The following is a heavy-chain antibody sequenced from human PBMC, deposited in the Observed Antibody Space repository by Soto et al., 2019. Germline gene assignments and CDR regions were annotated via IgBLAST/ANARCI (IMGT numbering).Heavy chain of an antibody. J-gene: IGHJ3*02. CDR1: GFTVSSNY. Sequence: GGSLRLSCAASGFTVSSNYMSWVRQAPGKGLEWVSVIYSGGSTYYADSVKGRFTISRHNSKNTLYLQMNSLRAEDTAVYYCARASIKRKYAFDIWGQGTMVTVSS. CDR2: IYSGGST. CDR3: ARASIKRKYAFDI. V-gene: IGHV3-53*04.